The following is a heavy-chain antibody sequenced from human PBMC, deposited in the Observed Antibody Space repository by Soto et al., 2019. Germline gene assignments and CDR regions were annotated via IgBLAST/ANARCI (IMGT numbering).Heavy chain of an antibody. D-gene: IGHD3-16*02. J-gene: IGHJ6*03. Sequence: SAKLPCEASGYSFTSYALDWPRQAPGQRLEWMGWINAGNGNTKYSQKFQGRVTITRDTSASTAYMELSSLRSEDTAVYYCATSRWRAAMDVWGKGSTVTVSS. CDR2: INAGNGNT. V-gene: IGHV1-3*01. CDR3: ATSRWRAAMDV. CDR1: GYSFTSYA.